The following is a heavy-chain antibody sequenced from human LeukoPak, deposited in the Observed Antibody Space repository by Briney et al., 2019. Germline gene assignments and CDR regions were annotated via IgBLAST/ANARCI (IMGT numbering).Heavy chain of an antibody. CDR3: ARAGSEYYYDSKLGY. J-gene: IGHJ4*02. Sequence: GGSLRLSCAASGFTFSSYSMNWVRQAPGKGLEWVSSISSSSSYIYYADSVKGRFTISRDNAKNSLYLQMNSLRAEDTAVYYCARAGSEYYYDSKLGYWGQGTLVTVSS. CDR1: GFTFSSYS. V-gene: IGHV3-21*01. D-gene: IGHD3-22*01. CDR2: ISSSSSYI.